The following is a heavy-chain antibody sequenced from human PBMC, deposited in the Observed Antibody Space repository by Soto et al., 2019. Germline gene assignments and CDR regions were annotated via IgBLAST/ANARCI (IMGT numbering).Heavy chain of an antibody. V-gene: IGHV3-23*01. CDR2: VTGTGTGT. CDR3: AKETGRYQVFAN. CDR1: GFTFSSYA. J-gene: IGHJ4*02. D-gene: IGHD2-21*01. Sequence: GGSLRLSCAASGFTFSSYAMSWVRQAPGKGLEWVSSVTGTGTGTWYTSSVQGRFTISRDNSKNTVYLQMNSLRAVDTAVYYCAKETGRYQVFANWGQGILVTVSS.